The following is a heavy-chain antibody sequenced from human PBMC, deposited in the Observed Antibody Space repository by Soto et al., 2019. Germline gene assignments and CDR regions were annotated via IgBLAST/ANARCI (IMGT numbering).Heavy chain of an antibody. CDR3: SNDLGRINMIGVVINDAFAM. Sequence: EVQLVESGGGLVQPGGSLRLSCAASGFTFSSYAMRWVRQAPGKGLEWVSAISGSGGSTDYADSVKGRFTISRDNSKNKLSLQMNSLRAEATAVYSCSNDLGRINMIGVVINDAFAMLGQGTLVTVSS. V-gene: IGHV3-23*04. D-gene: IGHD3-22*01. CDR2: ISGSGGST. J-gene: IGHJ3*02. CDR1: GFTFSSYA.